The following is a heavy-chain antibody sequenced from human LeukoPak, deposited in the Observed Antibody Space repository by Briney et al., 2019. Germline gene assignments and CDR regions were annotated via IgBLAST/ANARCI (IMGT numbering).Heavy chain of an antibody. V-gene: IGHV1-18*04. J-gene: IGHJ6*02. CDR2: ISAYNGNT. Sequence: ASVKVSCKASGYTFTGYYMHWVRQAPGQGLEWMGWISAYNGNTNYAQKLQGRVTMTTDTSTSTAYMELRSLRSDDTAVYYCAREADFWSGPLYYYYYYGMDVWGQGTTVTVSS. D-gene: IGHD3-3*01. CDR3: AREADFWSGPLYYYYYYGMDV. CDR1: GYTFTGYY.